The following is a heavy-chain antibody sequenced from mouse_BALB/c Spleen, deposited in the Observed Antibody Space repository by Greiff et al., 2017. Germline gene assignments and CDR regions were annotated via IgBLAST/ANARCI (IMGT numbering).Heavy chain of an antibody. J-gene: IGHJ3*01. CDR2: ISSGGGST. CDR1: GFTFSSYD. D-gene: IGHD2-10*02. V-gene: IGHV5-12-1*01. CDR3: ARHDGSAPYGNLFAY. Sequence: EVMLVESGGGLVKPGGSLKLSCAASGFTFSSYDMSWVRQTPEKRLEWVAYISSGGGSTYYPDTVKGRFTISRDNAKNTLYLQMSSLKSEDTAMYYCARHDGSAPYGNLFAYWGQGTLVTVSA.